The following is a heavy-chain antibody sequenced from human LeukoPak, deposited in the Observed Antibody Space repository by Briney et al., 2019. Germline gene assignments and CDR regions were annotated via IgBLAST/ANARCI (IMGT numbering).Heavy chain of an antibody. CDR2: VYNSGST. D-gene: IGHD2-15*01. CDR3: ARDRCSGGSCSRFDP. CDR1: GGSISGFY. J-gene: IGHJ5*02. V-gene: IGHV4-59*01. Sequence: SGTLSLTCTVSGGSISGFYWSWIRQPPGKGLEWLGYVYNSGSTNYNPSLKSRVTISVDTSKSQFSLNLTSVTAADTAVYYCARDRCSGGSCSRFDPWGQGTLVTVSS.